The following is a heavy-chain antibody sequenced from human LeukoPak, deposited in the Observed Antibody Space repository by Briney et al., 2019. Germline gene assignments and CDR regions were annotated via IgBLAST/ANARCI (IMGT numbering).Heavy chain of an antibody. CDR3: ARCASFPMSFDY. J-gene: IGHJ4*02. V-gene: IGHV4-39*01. CDR1: GGSISSSSYY. Sequence: SETLCLTCTVSGGSISSSSYYWGWIRQPPGKGLEWIGSFYYSGSNYYNPSLKSRVIISADPSKTQFSLQLGSVTAADTAVYYCARCASFPMSFDYWGQGALVAVSS. D-gene: IGHD2-2*01. CDR2: FYYSGSN.